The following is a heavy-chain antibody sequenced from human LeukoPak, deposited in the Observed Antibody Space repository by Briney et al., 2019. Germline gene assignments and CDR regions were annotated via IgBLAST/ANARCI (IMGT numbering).Heavy chain of an antibody. Sequence: GGSLRLSCAASGIIITSYWMSWVRQTPGKGVEWVANIKQDGSEKNYVDSVKGRFTIFRDNARNSLYFQMNSLRAEDTAVYYCASHSYGYNHWGQGTLVIVSS. J-gene: IGHJ5*02. D-gene: IGHD3-16*01. CDR1: GIIITSYW. V-gene: IGHV3-7*01. CDR2: IKQDGSEK. CDR3: ASHSYGYNH.